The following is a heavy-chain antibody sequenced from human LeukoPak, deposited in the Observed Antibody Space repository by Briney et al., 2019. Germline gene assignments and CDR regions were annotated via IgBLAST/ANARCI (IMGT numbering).Heavy chain of an antibody. Sequence: GGSLRLSCAVSGFTFSSYWMSWVRQAPGKGLEWVANIKEDGSEKYYVDSVKGRFTISRDNAKNSLCLQMNSLRAEDTAVYYCARDLYYSDYWGQGTLVTVSS. V-gene: IGHV3-7*03. CDR3: ARDLYYSDY. CDR1: GFTFSSYW. CDR2: IKEDGSEK. J-gene: IGHJ4*02.